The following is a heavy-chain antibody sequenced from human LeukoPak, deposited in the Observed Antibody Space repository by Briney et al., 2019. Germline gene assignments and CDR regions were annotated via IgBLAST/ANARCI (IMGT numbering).Heavy chain of an antibody. D-gene: IGHD4/OR15-4a*01. CDR2: ISSSSSYI. J-gene: IGHJ3*02. CDR1: GFTFSSYS. V-gene: IGHV3-21*01. CDR3: AKKSYGDDAFDI. Sequence: GGSLRLSCTASGFTFSSYSMNWVRQAPGKGLEWVSSISSSSSYIYYADSVKGRFTISRDNAKNSLYLQMNSLRAEDTAVYYCAKKSYGDDAFDIWGQGTMVTVSS.